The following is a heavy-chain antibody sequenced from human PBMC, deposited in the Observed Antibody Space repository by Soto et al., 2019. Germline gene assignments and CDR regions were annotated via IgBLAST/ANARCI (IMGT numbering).Heavy chain of an antibody. V-gene: IGHV1-69*01. J-gene: IGHJ4*02. CDR3: GCSAVAGTYFYFDY. CDR1: EGTFSSYA. Sequence: QVQLVQSGAEVKKPGSSVKVSCKASEGTFSSYAISWVRQAPGQGLEWMGGIIPIFGTANYAQKFQGRVTITADESTSTAYMELSSLRSEDTAVYYCGCSAVAGTYFYFDYWGQGTLVTVSS. CDR2: IIPIFGTA. D-gene: IGHD6-19*01.